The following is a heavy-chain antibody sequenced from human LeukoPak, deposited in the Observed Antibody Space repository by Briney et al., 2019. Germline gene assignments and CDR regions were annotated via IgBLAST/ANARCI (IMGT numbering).Heavy chain of an antibody. V-gene: IGHV3-33*01. CDR3: ARDYSSSWDY. CDR1: GFTFSRYS. J-gene: IGHJ4*02. D-gene: IGHD6-13*01. CDR2: IWYDGSGK. Sequence: GSLRLSCAASGFTFSRYSMHWVRQAPGKGLEWVAIIWYDGSGKYYADSVKGRFTISRDNSNNTLYLQMNSLRVEDTALYHCARDYSSSWDYWGQGTLVTVSS.